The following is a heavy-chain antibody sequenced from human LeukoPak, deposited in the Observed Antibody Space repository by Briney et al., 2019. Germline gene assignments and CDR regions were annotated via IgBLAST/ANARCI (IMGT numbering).Heavy chain of an antibody. D-gene: IGHD5-18*01. CDR1: GGSISSYY. J-gene: IGHJ3*02. V-gene: IGHV4-59*12. CDR2: IYYSGST. CDR3: ARDRGYSTFDI. Sequence: ASETLSLTCTVSGGSISSYYWSWIRQPPGKGLEWIGYIYYSGSTNYNPSLKSRVTISVDTSKNQFSLKLSSVTAADTAVYYCARDRGYSTFDIWGQGTMVTVSS.